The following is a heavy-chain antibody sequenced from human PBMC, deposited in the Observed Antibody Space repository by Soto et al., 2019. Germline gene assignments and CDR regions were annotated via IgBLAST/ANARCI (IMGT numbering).Heavy chain of an antibody. J-gene: IGHJ5*02. V-gene: IGHV3-48*01. D-gene: IGHD6-13*01. CDR2: ISSSSSTI. Sequence: GGSLRLSCAASGFTFSSYSMNWVRQAPGKGLEWVSYISSSSSTIYYADSVKGRFTISRDNAKNSLYLQMNSLRAEDTAVYYCARGSNIVAHKPGYSSSPRFDPWGQGTLVTVSS. CDR1: GFTFSSYS. CDR3: ARGSNIVAHKPGYSSSPRFDP.